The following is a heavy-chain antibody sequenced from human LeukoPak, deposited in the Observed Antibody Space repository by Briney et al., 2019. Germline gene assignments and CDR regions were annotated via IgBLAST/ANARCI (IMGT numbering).Heavy chain of an antibody. CDR3: ARAIPCTTNGCFTREDTYFYYMDV. D-gene: IGHD2-2*02. V-gene: IGHV3-23*01. J-gene: IGHJ6*03. Sequence: PGGSLRLSCAASGFTFSSYAMSWVRQAPGKGLEWVSAISGSGGSTYYADSVKGRFTISRDNSKNTLYLQMNSLRAEDTAVYYCARAIPCTTNGCFTREDTYFYYMDVWGRGTTVIVSS. CDR2: ISGSGGST. CDR1: GFTFSSYA.